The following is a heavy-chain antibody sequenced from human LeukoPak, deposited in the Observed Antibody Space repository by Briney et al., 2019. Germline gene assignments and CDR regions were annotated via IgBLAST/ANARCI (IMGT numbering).Heavy chain of an antibody. D-gene: IGHD2/OR15-2a*01. CDR2: ISYDGSNK. Sequence: QTGGSLRLSCAASGFTFSSYAMHWVRQAPGKGLEWVAVISYDGSNKYYADSVKGRFTISRDNSKNTLYLQMNSLRAEDTAVYYCAREPPLTFFAYGGKGPLATVPS. CDR3: AREPPLTFFAY. V-gene: IGHV3-30-3*01. CDR1: GFTFSSYA. J-gene: IGHJ4*02.